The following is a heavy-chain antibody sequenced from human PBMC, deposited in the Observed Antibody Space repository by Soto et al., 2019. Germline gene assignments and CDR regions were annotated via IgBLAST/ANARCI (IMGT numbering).Heavy chain of an antibody. CDR2: ISCCEGTT. Sequence: PGWSLRLSCEASGFTFRSSAMGWVRQSPGKGLEWVSGISCCEGTTSYAESVRGRFIISRDDSKNTLYLQMNSLRGEDTALYYCPKADGQQWFLPHLESWRQGDLVTVSS. D-gene: IGHD6-19*01. CDR3: PKADGQQWFLPHLES. J-gene: IGHJ5*01. CDR1: GFTFRSSA. V-gene: IGHV3-23*01.